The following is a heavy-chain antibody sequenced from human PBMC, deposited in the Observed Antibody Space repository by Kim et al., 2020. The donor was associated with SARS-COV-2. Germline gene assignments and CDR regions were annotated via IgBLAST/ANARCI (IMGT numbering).Heavy chain of an antibody. Sequence: ASVKVSCKASGYTFTEYAINWVRQAPGQGLEWMGWIHTNTWNPAYAQGFTGRFVFSLDTSVSTTYLQITSLKAEDTAVYFCARDGELAHPEFEYWGQGTL. V-gene: IGHV7-4-1*02. CDR3: ARDGELAHPEFEY. D-gene: IGHD1-1*01. CDR2: IHTNTWNP. CDR1: GYTFTEYA. J-gene: IGHJ4*02.